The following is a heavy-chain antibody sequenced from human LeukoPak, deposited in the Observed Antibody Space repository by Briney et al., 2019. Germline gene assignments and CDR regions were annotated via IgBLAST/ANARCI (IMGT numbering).Heavy chain of an antibody. J-gene: IGHJ6*02. CDR1: GDSVSSNSAA. Sequence: SQTLSLTCAISGDSVSSNSAAWNWIRQSPSRGLEWLGRTYYRSKWYNDYAVSVKSRITINPDTSKNQFSLPLNSVTPEDTAVYYCARDRSIAVAGKKSYYGMDVWGQGTTVTVSS. CDR3: ARDRSIAVAGKKSYYGMDV. V-gene: IGHV6-1*01. CDR2: TYYRSKWYN. D-gene: IGHD6-19*01.